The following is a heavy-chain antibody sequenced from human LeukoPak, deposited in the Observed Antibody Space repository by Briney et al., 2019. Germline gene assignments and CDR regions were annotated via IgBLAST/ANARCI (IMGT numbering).Heavy chain of an antibody. CDR3: ARDRLYYYDSSGYRDWYFDL. CDR2: IYYSGST. J-gene: IGHJ2*01. Sequence: PSETLSLTCTVSGGSISSYYWSWIRQPPGKGLEWIGYIYYSGSTNYNPSLKSRVTISVDTSKNQFSLKLSSVTAADTAVYYCARDRLYYYDSSGYRDWYFDLWGRGTLVTVSS. V-gene: IGHV4-59*01. D-gene: IGHD3-22*01. CDR1: GGSISSYY.